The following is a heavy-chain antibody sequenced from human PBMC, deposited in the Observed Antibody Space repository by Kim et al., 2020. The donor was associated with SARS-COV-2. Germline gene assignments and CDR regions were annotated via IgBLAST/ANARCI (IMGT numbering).Heavy chain of an antibody. J-gene: IGHJ6*02. CDR3: ARDEQHASRAGHYYGMDV. CDR1: GFTVSSNY. Sequence: GGSLRLSCAASGFTVSSNYMSWVRQAPGKGLEWVSVIYSGGSTYYTDSVKGRFTISRDNSKNTLYLQMNSLRAEDTAVYYCARDEQHASRAGHYYGMDVWGQGTTVTVSS. V-gene: IGHV3-53*01. CDR2: IYSGGST. D-gene: IGHD6-13*01.